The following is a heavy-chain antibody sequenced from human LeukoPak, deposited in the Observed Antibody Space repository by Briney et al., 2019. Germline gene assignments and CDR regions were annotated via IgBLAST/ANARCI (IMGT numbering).Heavy chain of an antibody. J-gene: IGHJ4*02. CDR2: IFHSGRM. Sequence: SETLSLTCTVSGSSITTDYFWGWLRQTPGKGLEWFGSIFHSGRMYDSPSLRSRVTISVDTSKNQFSLKLSSVTAADTAVYYCARPNIRYCSGGACSNDGSDYWGQGTLVTVSS. D-gene: IGHD2-15*01. V-gene: IGHV4-38-2*02. CDR1: GSSITTDYF. CDR3: ARPNIRYCSGGACSNDGSDY.